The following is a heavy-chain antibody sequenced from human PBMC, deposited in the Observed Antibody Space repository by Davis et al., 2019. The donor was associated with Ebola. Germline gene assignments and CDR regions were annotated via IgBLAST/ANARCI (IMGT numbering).Heavy chain of an antibody. CDR1: GFTFSSYE. D-gene: IGHD1-7*01. Sequence: PGGSLRLSCAASGFTFSSYEMNWVRQAPGKGLEWVSYISSSSSYIYYADSVKGRFTISRDNAKNSLYLQMNSLRAEDTAVYYCARDVNYEKHLDYWDQGTLVTVSS. CDR3: ARDVNYEKHLDY. V-gene: IGHV3-21*05. CDR2: ISSSSSYI. J-gene: IGHJ4*02.